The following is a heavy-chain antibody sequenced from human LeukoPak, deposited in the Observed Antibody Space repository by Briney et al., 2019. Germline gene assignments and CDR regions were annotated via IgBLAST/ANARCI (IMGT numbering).Heavy chain of an antibody. D-gene: IGHD3-22*01. CDR1: GGSVSNGRFY. J-gene: IGHJ4*02. CDR3: ARQSPGSSGYYYVY. Sequence: PSETLSLTCTVSGGSVSNGRFYWSWIRQPPGKGLEWIGSIYYSGSTYYNPSLKSRVTISVDTSKNQFSLKLSSVTAADTAVYYCARQSPGSSGYYYVYWGQGTLVTVSS. CDR2: IYYSGST. V-gene: IGHV4-39*01.